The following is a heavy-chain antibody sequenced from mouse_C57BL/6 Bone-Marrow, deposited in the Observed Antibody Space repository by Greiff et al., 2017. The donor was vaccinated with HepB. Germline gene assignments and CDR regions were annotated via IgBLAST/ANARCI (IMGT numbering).Heavy chain of an antibody. CDR1: GFTFSNYW. D-gene: IGHD1-1*01. Sequence: DVHLVESGGGLVQPGGSMKLSCVASGFTFSNYWMNWVRQSPEKGLEWVAQIRLKSDNYATHYAESVKGRFTISRDDSQSSVYLQMNNLRAEDTGIYYCTGAPSYYYGSSYVWYFDVWGTGTTVTVSS. CDR3: TGAPSYYYGSSYVWYFDV. CDR2: IRLKSDNYAT. J-gene: IGHJ1*03. V-gene: IGHV6-3*01.